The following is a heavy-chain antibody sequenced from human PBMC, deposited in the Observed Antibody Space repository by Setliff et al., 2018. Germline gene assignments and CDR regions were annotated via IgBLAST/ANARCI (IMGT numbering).Heavy chain of an antibody. CDR2: SNHGGST. Sequence: LSLTCSVYGESFSNNYWSWIRQTPGKGLEWIGESNHGGSTSYHPSLKSRLTMSVDTSKNQFSLKLTSVTAADTAVYYCARRWNFGPYGSGIHDGFDMWGQGTMVTVSS. CDR3: ARRWNFGPYGSGIHDGFDM. J-gene: IGHJ3*02. D-gene: IGHD3-10*01. CDR1: GESFSNNY. V-gene: IGHV4-34*01.